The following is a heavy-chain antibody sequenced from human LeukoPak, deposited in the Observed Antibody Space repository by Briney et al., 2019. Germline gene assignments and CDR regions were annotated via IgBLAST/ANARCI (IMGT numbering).Heavy chain of an antibody. CDR2: IYYSGST. V-gene: IGHV4-39*01. CDR1: GGSISSSSYY. CDR3: ARQRKNWFDP. J-gene: IGHJ5*02. Sequence: SETLSHTCTVSGGSISSSSYYWGWIRQPPGKGLEWIGSIYYSGSTYYNPSLKSRVTISVDTSKNQFSLKLSSVTAADTAVYYCARQRKNWFDPWGQGTLVTVSS.